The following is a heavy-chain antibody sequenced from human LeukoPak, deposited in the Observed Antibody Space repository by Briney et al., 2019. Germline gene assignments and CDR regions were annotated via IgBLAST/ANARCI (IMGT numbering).Heavy chain of an antibody. J-gene: IGHJ6*02. Sequence: ASVKVSCKASGYTFTSYGISWVRQAPGQGLEWMGWISAYNGNTNYAQKLQGRVTMTTDTSTSTAYMELRSLRSDDTAVYYCAREAQLERAVPYYYYGMDVWGQGTTVTVSS. CDR2: ISAYNGNT. CDR1: GYTFTSYG. CDR3: AREAQLERAVPYYYYGMDV. V-gene: IGHV1-18*01. D-gene: IGHD1-1*01.